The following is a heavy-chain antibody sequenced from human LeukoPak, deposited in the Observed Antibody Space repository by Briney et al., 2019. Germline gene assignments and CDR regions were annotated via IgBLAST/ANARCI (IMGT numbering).Heavy chain of an antibody. J-gene: IGHJ4*02. CDR3: ARVGGSSWYFDY. Sequence: PGGSLRLSCAASGFTFSSYSMNWVRQAPGKGLEWVSSISSSSSYIYYADSVKGRFTISRGNAKNSLYLQMNSLRAEDTAVYYCARVGGSSWYFDYWGQGTLVTVSS. CDR1: GFTFSSYS. V-gene: IGHV3-21*01. CDR2: ISSSSSYI. D-gene: IGHD6-13*01.